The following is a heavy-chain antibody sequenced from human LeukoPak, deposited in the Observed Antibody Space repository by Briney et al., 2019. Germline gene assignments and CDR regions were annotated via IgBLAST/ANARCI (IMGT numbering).Heavy chain of an antibody. CDR1: GFTFSSYG. CDR3: AKEAYPLGYCSSTSCLYDAFDI. J-gene: IGHJ3*02. Sequence: GGSLRLSCAASGFTFSSYGMHWVRQAPGKGLEWVAFIRYDGSNKYYADSVKGRFTISRDNSKNTLYLQMNSLRAEDTAVYYCAKEAYPLGYCSSTSCLYDAFDIWGQGTMVTVSS. CDR2: IRYDGSNK. V-gene: IGHV3-30*02. D-gene: IGHD2-2*01.